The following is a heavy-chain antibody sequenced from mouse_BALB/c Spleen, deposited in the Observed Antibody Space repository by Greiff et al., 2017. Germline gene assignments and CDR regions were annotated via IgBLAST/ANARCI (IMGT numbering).Heavy chain of an antibody. D-gene: IGHD4-1*01. CDR1: GYTFTSYW. CDR3: AKKGGLGPDY. V-gene: IGHV1-69*02. J-gene: IGHJ2*01. Sequence: QVQLQQPGAELVKPGASVKLSCKASGYTFTSYWMHWVKQRPGQGLEWIGEIDPSDSYTNYNQKFKGKATLTVDKSSSTAYMQLSSLTSEDSAVYYCAKKGGLGPDYWGQGTTLTVSS. CDR2: IDPSDSYT.